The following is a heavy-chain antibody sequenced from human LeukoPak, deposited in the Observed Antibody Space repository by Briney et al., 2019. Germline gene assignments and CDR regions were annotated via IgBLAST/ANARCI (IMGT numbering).Heavy chain of an antibody. D-gene: IGHD5-24*01. Sequence: ASVKVSCKAPGGTFSSYAISWVRQAPGQGLEWMGGIIPIFGTANYAQKFQGRVTITADKSTSTAYMELSSLRSEDTAVYYCARDRYGRDGYNWNYWGQGTLVTVSS. CDR2: IIPIFGTA. J-gene: IGHJ4*02. V-gene: IGHV1-69*06. CDR3: ARDRYGRDGYNWNY. CDR1: GGTFSSYA.